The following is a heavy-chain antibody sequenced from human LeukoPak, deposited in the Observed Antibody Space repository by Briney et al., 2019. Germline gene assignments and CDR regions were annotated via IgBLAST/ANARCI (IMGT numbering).Heavy chain of an antibody. J-gene: IGHJ6*02. D-gene: IGHD6-13*01. CDR2: IYYSGGT. Sequence: SETLSLTCTVSGGSISSYYWSWIRQPPGKGLEWIGYIYYSGGTNYNPSLKSRVTISVDTSKNQFSLKLSSVTAADTAVYYCARRGYSSSWSYYYYYGMDVWGQGTTVTVSS. V-gene: IGHV4-59*01. CDR1: GGSISSYY. CDR3: ARRGYSSSWSYYYYYGMDV.